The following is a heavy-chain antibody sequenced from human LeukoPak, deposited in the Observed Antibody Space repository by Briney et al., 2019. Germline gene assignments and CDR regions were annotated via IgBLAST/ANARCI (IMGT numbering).Heavy chain of an antibody. CDR1: GFTFGDYA. CDR3: TREGTLNGAYDY. V-gene: IGHV3-49*04. D-gene: IGHD2-8*01. Sequence: SGGSLRLSCTASGFTFGDYAMSWVRQAPGKGLEWVGFIRSKAYGGTTEYAASVKGRFTISRDDSKSIAYLQMNSLKTEDTAVYYCTREGTLNGAYDYWGQGTLVTVSS. J-gene: IGHJ4*02. CDR2: IRSKAYGGTT.